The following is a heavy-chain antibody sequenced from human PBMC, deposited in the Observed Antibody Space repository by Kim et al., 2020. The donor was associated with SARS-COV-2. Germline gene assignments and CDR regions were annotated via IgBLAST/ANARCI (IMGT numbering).Heavy chain of an antibody. Sequence: SETLSLTCSFSSGSIRNQNYHWAWIRQPPGKGLEWIGSIYYTGTTHYNPSLKSRVTISVDTSKNRFSLNVTSVTAADTAVDYCARLIMVLGGNDELWGQGTLFVVSS. J-gene: IGHJ1*01. CDR2: IYYTGTT. D-gene: IGHD5-12*01. CDR1: SGSIRNQNYH. V-gene: IGHV4-39*01. CDR3: ARLIMVLGGNDEL.